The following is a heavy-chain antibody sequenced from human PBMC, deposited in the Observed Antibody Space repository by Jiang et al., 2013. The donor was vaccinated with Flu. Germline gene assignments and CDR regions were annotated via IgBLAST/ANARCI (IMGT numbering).Heavy chain of an antibody. J-gene: IGHJ6*02. V-gene: IGHV3-49*05. CDR3: TRDRRSPIAVAGPYPYYYYGMDV. CDR1: GFTFGDYA. Sequence: VQLVESGGGLVKPGRSLRLSCTASGFTFGDYAMSWFRQAPGKGLEWVGFIRSKAYGGTTEYAASVKGRFTISRDDSKSIAYLQMNSLKTEDTAVYYCTRDRRSPIAVAGPYPYYYYGMDVWGQGTTVTVSS. CDR2: IRSKAYGGTT. D-gene: IGHD6-19*01.